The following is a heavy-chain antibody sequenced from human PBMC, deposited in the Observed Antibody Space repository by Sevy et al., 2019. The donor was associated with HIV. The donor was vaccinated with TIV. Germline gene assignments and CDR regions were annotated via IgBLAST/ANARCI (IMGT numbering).Heavy chain of an antibody. CDR1: NGSMSNYY. CDR2: VFPTGGT. D-gene: IGHD1-26*01. Sequence: KQSQTLSLTCTVSNGSMSNYYWTWIRQPAGKGLEWIGRVFPTGGTTYNPSLKNRVTMSVDTSKNQFSLKVRSVTAADTALYFCARDPAFQERVAHDAFDIWGQGTMVTVSS. V-gene: IGHV4-4*07. CDR3: ARDPAFQERVAHDAFDI. J-gene: IGHJ3*02.